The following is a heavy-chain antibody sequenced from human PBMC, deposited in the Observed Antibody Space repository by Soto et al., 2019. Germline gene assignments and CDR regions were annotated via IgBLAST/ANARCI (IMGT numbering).Heavy chain of an antibody. CDR2: IYYSGGT. CDR1: GGSISSGDYY. V-gene: IGHV4-30-4*01. J-gene: IGHJ5*02. Sequence: SETLSLTCTVSGGSISSGDYYWSWIRQPPGKGLEWIGYIYYSGGTYYNPSLRSRVTISIDTSKNQFSLKLSSVAAPDTAVYYCARDRTAHGTHFPNWFDPWGQGTLVTFS. CDR3: ARDRTAHGTHFPNWFDP. D-gene: IGHD5-18*01.